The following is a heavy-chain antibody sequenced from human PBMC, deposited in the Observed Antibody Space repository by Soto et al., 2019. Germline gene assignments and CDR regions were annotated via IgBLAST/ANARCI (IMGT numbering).Heavy chain of an antibody. V-gene: IGHV3-21*06. D-gene: IGHD3-10*01. CDR2: ISGTSTYV. CDR3: ASAMTMGWSPQGY. J-gene: IGHJ4*02. CDR1: GFTFSAFS. Sequence: PGGSLRLSCTVSGFTFSAFSLNWVRQVPGKGLEWISSISGTSTYVDYADSVKGRFTISRDNTNNSVSLQMSRLRTGDTGLYYCASAMTMGWSPQGYWGQGTPVTVSS.